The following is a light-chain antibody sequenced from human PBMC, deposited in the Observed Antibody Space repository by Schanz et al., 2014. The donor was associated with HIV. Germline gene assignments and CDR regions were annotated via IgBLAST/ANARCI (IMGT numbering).Light chain of an antibody. CDR3: QQYANPPIT. Sequence: EIVLTQSPGTLSLSPGERATLSCRASQSVSGDYFAWYQQKPGQAPRLLIYGASSRAAGIPDRFSGSGSGTDFTLTISRLEPEDFAVYFCQQYANPPITFGQGTRLEIK. J-gene: IGKJ5*01. CDR1: QSVSGDY. V-gene: IGKV3-20*01. CDR2: GAS.